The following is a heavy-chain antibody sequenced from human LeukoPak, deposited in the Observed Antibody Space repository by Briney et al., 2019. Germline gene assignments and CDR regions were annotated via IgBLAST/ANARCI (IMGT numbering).Heavy chain of an antibody. CDR1: GGSFSGYY. V-gene: IGHV4-34*01. CDR2: INNSGST. CDR3: ARERMVRGVHNWFDA. J-gene: IGHJ5*02. Sequence: SETLSLTCAVYGGSFSGYYWSWIRQPPGKGLEWIGEINNSGSTNYNPSLKSRVTISVDTSKNQFSMKLSSVTAADTAVYYCARERMVRGVHNWFDAWGQGTLVTVYS. D-gene: IGHD3-10*01.